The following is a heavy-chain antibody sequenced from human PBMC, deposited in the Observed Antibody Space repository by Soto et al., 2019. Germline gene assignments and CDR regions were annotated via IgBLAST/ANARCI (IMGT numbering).Heavy chain of an antibody. CDR2: ITPIFGTA. V-gene: IGHV1-69*01. J-gene: IGHJ4*02. D-gene: IGHD1-26*01. Sequence: QVQLMQSGAEVKKPGSSVKVSCKASGGTFTSYAISWVRQAPGQGLEWMGGITPIFGTANYAQKLQGRVTITADGSTSTAYMELSSLRSEDTAVYYCARRLFSGTYYFDYWGQGTLVTVSS. CDR1: GGTFTSYA. CDR3: ARRLFSGTYYFDY.